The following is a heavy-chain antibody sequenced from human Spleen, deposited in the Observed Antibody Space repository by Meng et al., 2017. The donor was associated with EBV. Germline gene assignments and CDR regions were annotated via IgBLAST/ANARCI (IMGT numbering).Heavy chain of an antibody. Sequence: QAQLLEAGPGVVKASQTLTLPCAVSGGSISSGDYYWSWIRQPPGKGLEWIGYIHYSRSTHYNSSLRSRITMSLDTSKNKLSLKLSSVTAADTAVYYCARASSGDSDGFDYWGQGTLVTVSS. V-gene: IGHV4-30-4*01. D-gene: IGHD5-18*01. CDR3: ARASSGDSDGFDY. J-gene: IGHJ4*02. CDR2: IHYSRST. CDR1: GGSISSGDYY.